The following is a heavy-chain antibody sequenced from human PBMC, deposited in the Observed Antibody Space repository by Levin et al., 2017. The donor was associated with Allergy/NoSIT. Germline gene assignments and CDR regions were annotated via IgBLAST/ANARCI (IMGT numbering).Heavy chain of an antibody. D-gene: IGHD3-10*01. CDR2: FYYSGST. CDR3: VKHVYPDGSPFDS. Sequence: PSETLSLTCSVSGASITTYHWGWVRQPPGKGLEWIGHFYYSGSTNYNPSLNGRVTFSVDTSKNRFSLTLTSVTAADTAVYYCVKHVYPDGSPFDSWGLGSLVTVSS. CDR1: GASITTYH. J-gene: IGHJ4*02. V-gene: IGHV4-59*08.